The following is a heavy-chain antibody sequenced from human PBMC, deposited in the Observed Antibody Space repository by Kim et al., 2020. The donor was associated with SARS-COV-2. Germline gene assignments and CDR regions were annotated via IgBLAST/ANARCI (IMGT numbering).Heavy chain of an antibody. CDR1: GYTFTTYA. CDR3: ARDRMKLVLVGNYGLDV. J-gene: IGHJ6*02. Sequence: ASVKVSCKASGYTFTTYAMNWVRQAPGQGLEWMGWINTNTRNPTYAQGFTGRFVFSLDTSVNTAYLQITSLKAEDTAVYYCARDRMKLVLVGNYGLDVWGQGTTITVSS. V-gene: IGHV7-4-1*02. CDR2: INTNTRNP. D-gene: IGHD2-15*01.